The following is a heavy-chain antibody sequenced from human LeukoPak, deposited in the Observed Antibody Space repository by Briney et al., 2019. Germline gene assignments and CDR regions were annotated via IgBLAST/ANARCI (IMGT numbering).Heavy chain of an antibody. Sequence: GGSLRHSCAASGFTFSSYALSWVRQAPGKGLEWVSAISGSGGSTYYADSVKGRFTISRDNSKNTLYPQMNSLRAEDTAVYYCAKDYYGDYLFDYWGQGTLVTVSS. CDR3: AKDYYGDYLFDY. V-gene: IGHV3-23*01. CDR1: GFTFSSYA. CDR2: ISGSGGST. D-gene: IGHD4-17*01. J-gene: IGHJ4*02.